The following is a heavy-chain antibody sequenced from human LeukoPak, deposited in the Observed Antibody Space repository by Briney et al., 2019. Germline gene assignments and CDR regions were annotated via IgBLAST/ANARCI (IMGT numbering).Heavy chain of an antibody. D-gene: IGHD6-6*01. J-gene: IGHJ6*03. CDR3: AREYSSSSVYYYYMDV. CDR2: INHSGST. V-gene: IGHV4-34*01. CDR1: GGSFSGYY. Sequence: SETLSLTCAVYGGSFSGYYWSWIRQPPGKGLEWIGEINHSGSTNYNPSLKSRVTISVDTSKNQFSLKLSSVTAADTAVYFCAREYSSSSVYYYYMDVWGKGTTVSVSS.